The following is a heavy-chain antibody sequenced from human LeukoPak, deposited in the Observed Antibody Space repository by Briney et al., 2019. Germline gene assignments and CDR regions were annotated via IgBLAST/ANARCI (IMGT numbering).Heavy chain of an antibody. CDR2: ISWNSGII. D-gene: IGHD3-22*01. J-gene: IGHJ1*01. V-gene: IGHV3-9*01. CDR1: GFTFDDSA. Sequence: GRAPRLSCAASGFTFDDSAMHWVRQVPGEGLEWVSGISWNSGIIDYADSVKGRFTISRDNAKNSLYLQMNNLRPDDTAFYYCAKAPPYYSDSSGYYQHWGQGTLVTVSS. CDR3: AKAPPYYSDSSGYYQH.